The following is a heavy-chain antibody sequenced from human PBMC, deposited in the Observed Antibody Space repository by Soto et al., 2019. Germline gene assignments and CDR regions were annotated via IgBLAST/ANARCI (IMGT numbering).Heavy chain of an antibody. D-gene: IGHD3-3*01. CDR3: ARATPTISLLYGMDV. V-gene: IGHV3-30-3*01. CDR1: GFTFSSYA. J-gene: IGHJ6*02. Sequence: QVQLVESGGGVVQPGRSLRLSCAASGFTFSSYAMHWVRQAPGKGLEWVAVISYDGSSKYYADSVKGRFTISRDNSKNTLYLQMNSLRAEDTAVYYCARATPTISLLYGMDVWGQGTTVTVSS. CDR2: ISYDGSSK.